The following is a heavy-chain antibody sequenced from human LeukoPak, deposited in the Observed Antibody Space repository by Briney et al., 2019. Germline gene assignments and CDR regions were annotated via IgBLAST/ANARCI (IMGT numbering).Heavy chain of an antibody. CDR3: AKDPVGITMLP. CDR1: GFTFSSYE. Sequence: PGGSLRLSCAASGFTFSSYEMNWVRQAPGKGLEWVSYISSSGSTMYYADSVKGRFTISRDNAKNSLYLQLNSLRAEDTAVYYCAKDPVGITMLPWGQRTLVSVSS. D-gene: IGHD3-3*01. CDR2: ISSSGSTM. V-gene: IGHV3-48*03. J-gene: IGHJ5*02.